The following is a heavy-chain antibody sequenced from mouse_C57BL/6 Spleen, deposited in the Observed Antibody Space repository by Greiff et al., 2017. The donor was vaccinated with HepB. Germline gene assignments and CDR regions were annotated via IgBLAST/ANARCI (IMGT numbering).Heavy chain of an antibody. CDR1: GYTFTSYW. V-gene: IGHV1-52*01. J-gene: IGHJ2*01. CDR3: ARALRGSAFDY. D-gene: IGHD1-1*01. Sequence: QVQLQQPGAELVRPGSSVKLSCKASGYTFTSYWMHWVKQRPIQGLEWIGNIDPSDSETHYNQKFKDKATLTVDKSSSTAYMQLSSLTSEDSAVYYCARALRGSAFDYWGQGTTLTVSS. CDR2: IDPSDSET.